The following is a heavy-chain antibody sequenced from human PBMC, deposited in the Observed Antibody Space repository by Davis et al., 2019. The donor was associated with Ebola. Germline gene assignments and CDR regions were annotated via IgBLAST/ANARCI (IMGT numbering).Heavy chain of an antibody. J-gene: IGHJ3*01. CDR1: GFTFSSYA. Sequence: PGGSLRLSCAASGFTFSSYAMTWARQAPGKGLEWVSAVTSSGCGTYYADSVKGRFTISRDNSKNTLHLQMNSLRVEDTAIYYCAKDTSNVWFDVWGQGTMVTVSS. CDR2: VTSSGCGT. V-gene: IGHV3-23*01. D-gene: IGHD6-19*01. CDR3: AKDTSNVWFDV.